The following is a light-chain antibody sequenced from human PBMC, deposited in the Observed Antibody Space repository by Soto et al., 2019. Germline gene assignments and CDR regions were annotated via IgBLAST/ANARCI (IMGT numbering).Light chain of an antibody. Sequence: QLVLTQPASVSGSPGQSITISCTGTSSDVGGYNYVSWYQQHPGKAPKLMIYEVSNRPSGVSNRFSGSKSGNTASLTISGLQPEDEADYYCSSYTSNSTSFHWVFGGGTKLTVL. J-gene: IGLJ3*02. V-gene: IGLV2-14*01. CDR2: EVS. CDR1: SSDVGGYNY. CDR3: SSYTSNSTSFHWV.